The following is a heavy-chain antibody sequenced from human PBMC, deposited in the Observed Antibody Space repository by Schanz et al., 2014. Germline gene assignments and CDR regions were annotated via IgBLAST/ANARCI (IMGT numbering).Heavy chain of an antibody. V-gene: IGHV1-18*01. Sequence: QVQLVQSGAEAKKPGASVRVSCKASGYTFTTYAMSWVRQAPGQGLEWVGWISVYTGNTKYGQKVQGRVTMTADTSTNTAYMELTDLRSDDTAVYYCARDRRFFDRDDLYYFDSWGQGTLVTVSS. D-gene: IGHD3-3*01. CDR2: ISVYTGNT. CDR3: ARDRRFFDRDDLYYFDS. J-gene: IGHJ4*02. CDR1: GYTFTTYA.